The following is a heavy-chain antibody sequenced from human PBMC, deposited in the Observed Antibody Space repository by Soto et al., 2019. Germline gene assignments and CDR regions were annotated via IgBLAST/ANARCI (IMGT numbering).Heavy chain of an antibody. CDR3: TRLRLLKGAFDV. Sequence: QVQLVQSGAEVKKPGASVKVSCQASGYTFTSNFIHWVRQAPGQGLEWMGEINPRAGSTTYAQNFQGRLTVTRDTSTSTVYMNLSSLTSDDTAVYYCTRLRLLKGAFDVWGQGTMVTVSS. V-gene: IGHV1-46*03. CDR2: INPRAGST. CDR1: GYTFTSNF. J-gene: IGHJ3*01.